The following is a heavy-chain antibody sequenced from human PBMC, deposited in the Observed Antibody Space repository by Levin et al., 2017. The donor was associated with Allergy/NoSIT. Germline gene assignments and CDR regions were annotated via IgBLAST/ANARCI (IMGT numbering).Heavy chain of an antibody. CDR2: IYRGGGT. J-gene: IGHJ4*02. CDR3: ARVEFARPISDGFYIDH. D-gene: IGHD6-6*01. V-gene: IGHV3-53*01. Sequence: GGSLRLSCTASGLTVSDNYMTWFRQAPGKGLEYVSLIYRGGGTFFADSVKGRFTLSRDTSQNNLSLQMTNLRVEDTAVYYCARVEFARPISDGFYIDHWGQGTLVTVSS. CDR1: GLTVSDNY.